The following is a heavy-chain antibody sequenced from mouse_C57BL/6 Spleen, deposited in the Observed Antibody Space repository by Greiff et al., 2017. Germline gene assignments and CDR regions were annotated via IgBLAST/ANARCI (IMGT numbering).Heavy chain of an antibody. CDR2: FYPGSGSI. Sequence: QVQLQQSGAELVKPGASVKLSCKASGYTFTEYTIHWVKQRSGQGLEWIGWFYPGSGSIKYNEKFKDKATLTADKSSSTVYMELSRLTSEDAAVYFCARHEKGYYGNYFWYWYFDVWGTGTTVTVSS. D-gene: IGHD2-1*01. CDR1: GYTFTEYT. CDR3: ARHEKGYYGNYFWYWYFDV. V-gene: IGHV1-62-2*01. J-gene: IGHJ1*03.